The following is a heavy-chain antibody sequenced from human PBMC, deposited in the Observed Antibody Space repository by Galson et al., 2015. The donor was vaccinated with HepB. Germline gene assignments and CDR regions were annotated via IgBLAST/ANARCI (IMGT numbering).Heavy chain of an antibody. CDR1: GFTFSSSL. CDR2: IWYDASYK. Sequence: SLRLSCAASGFTFSSSLMHWVRQAPGTGLERVAVIWYDASYKFYEDSLKGRFTVSRDNSKNTLFLQMNSLTSEDTAVYYCARQLLVGGGLDVWGHGATVTVSS. V-gene: IGHV3-33*01. D-gene: IGHD3-10*01. CDR3: ARQLLVGGGLDV. J-gene: IGHJ6*02.